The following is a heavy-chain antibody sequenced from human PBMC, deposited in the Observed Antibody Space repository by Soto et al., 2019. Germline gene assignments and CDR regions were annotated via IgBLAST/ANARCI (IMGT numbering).Heavy chain of an antibody. Sequence: QVHLVQSGAEVKRPGDSVKVSCKASGYSFANYGMSWVRQAPGQGLEWMGWISAQNGTTKYAQKFQGRVTMTADTSTSTCYMELRRLTSDDTAVYYCARDCPVPPATPNNWFDPWGQGTLVTVSP. V-gene: IGHV1-18*01. CDR1: GYSFANYG. D-gene: IGHD2-2*02. CDR2: ISAQNGTT. J-gene: IGHJ5*02. CDR3: ARDCPVPPATPNNWFDP.